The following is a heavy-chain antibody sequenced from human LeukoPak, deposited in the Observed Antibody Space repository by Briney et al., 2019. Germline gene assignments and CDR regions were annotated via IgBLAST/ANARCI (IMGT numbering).Heavy chain of an antibody. CDR3: ARLFYDILTFDS. V-gene: IGHV4-38-2*02. CDR2: IYHSGGRFETGST. J-gene: IGHJ4*02. D-gene: IGHD3-9*01. Sequence: SETLSLTCTVSGLSISSGHYWGWIRQPPGKGLEWIASIYHSGGRFETGSTNYNPSLKSRVTISIDTSENQFSLRLRSVTAADTAVYYCARLFYDILTFDSWGQGTLVTVPS. CDR1: GLSISSGHY.